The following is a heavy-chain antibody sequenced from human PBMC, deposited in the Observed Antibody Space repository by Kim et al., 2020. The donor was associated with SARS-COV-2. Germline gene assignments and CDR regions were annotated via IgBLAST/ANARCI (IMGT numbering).Heavy chain of an antibody. CDR3: ARGRKEGVTMVRGVSRVGYFDL. Sequence: GGSLRLSCAASGFTFSSYDMHWVRQATGKGLEWVSAIGTAGDPYYPGSVKGRFTISRENAKNSLYLQMNSLRAGDTAVYYCARGRKEGVTMVRGVSRVGYFDLWGRGTLVTVSS. D-gene: IGHD3-10*01. CDR2: IGTAGDP. CDR1: GFTFSSYD. V-gene: IGHV3-13*05. J-gene: IGHJ2*01.